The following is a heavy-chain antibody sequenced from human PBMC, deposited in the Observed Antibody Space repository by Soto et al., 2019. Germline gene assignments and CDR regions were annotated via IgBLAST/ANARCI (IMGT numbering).Heavy chain of an antibody. J-gene: IGHJ6*02. Sequence: GGSLRLSCAASGFTFSSYAMHWVRQAPGKGLEWVAVISYDGSNKYYADSVKGRFTISRDNSKNTLYLQMNSMRAEDTAVYYCARDSSSSYYYYGMDVWGQGTTVTVSS. CDR2: ISYDGSNK. D-gene: IGHD6-13*01. CDR3: ARDSSSSYYYYGMDV. CDR1: GFTFSSYA. V-gene: IGHV3-30*01.